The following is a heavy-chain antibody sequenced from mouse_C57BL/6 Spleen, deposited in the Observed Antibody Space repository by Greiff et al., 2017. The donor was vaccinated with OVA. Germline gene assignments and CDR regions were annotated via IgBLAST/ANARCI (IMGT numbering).Heavy chain of an antibody. V-gene: IGHV1-69*01. CDR3: ARVASSGLYYYAMDY. D-gene: IGHD3-2*02. CDR2: IDPSDSYT. CDR1: GYTFTSYW. J-gene: IGHJ4*01. Sequence: QVQLQQPGAELVMPGASVKLSCKASGYTFTSYWMHWVKQRPGQGLEWIGEIDPSDSYTNYNQKFKGKSTLTVDKSSSTAYMQLSSLTSEDSAVYYCARVASSGLYYYAMDYWGQGTSGTVSS.